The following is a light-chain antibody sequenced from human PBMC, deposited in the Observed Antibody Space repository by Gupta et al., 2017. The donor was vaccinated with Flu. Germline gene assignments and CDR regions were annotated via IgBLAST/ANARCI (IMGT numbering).Light chain of an antibody. J-gene: IGLJ2*01. CDR1: NNYIEIYDL. CDR2: EVN. V-gene: IGLV2-23*02. Sequence: QSDLTQSASVPGSPGQSLSLSCTGTNNYIEIYDLVSWYQHHPGKTPKLIIFEVNKRPSGVSNRFSGAKSGNTASLTISVLQTGDDADYYCCSYAGSSTLAFGGVTRLTVL. CDR3: CSYAGSSTLA.